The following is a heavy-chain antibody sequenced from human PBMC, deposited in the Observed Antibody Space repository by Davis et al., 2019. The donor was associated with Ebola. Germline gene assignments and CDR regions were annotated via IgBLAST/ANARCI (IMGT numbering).Heavy chain of an antibody. CDR1: GFTFSSYS. J-gene: IGHJ6*02. V-gene: IGHV3-21*01. CDR3: AKTHSSSWPYYYYYYGMDV. CDR2: ISSSSSYI. D-gene: IGHD6-13*01. Sequence: GESLKISCAASGFTFSSYSMNWVRQAPGKGLEWVSSISSSSSYIYYADSVKGRFTISRDNSKNTLYLQMNSLRAEDTAVYYCAKTHSSSWPYYYYYYGMDVWGQGTTVTVSS.